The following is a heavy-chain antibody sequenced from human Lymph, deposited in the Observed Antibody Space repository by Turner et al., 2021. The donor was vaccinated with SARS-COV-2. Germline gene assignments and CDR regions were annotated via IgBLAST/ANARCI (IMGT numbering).Heavy chain of an antibody. J-gene: IGHJ6*02. D-gene: IGHD2-15*01. CDR2: FDPEDGET. CDR1: GYTLTELS. CDR3: ATVLCSGGSCYYYGMDV. Sequence: VQLVQSGAEVKKPGASLKVSCKVSGYTLTELSMHWVRQAPVKGLEGVGGFDPEDGETIYAQKFQGRVTMTEDTSTDTAYMELRSLRSEDTAVYYCATVLCSGGSCYYYGMDVWGQGTTVTVSS. V-gene: IGHV1-24*01.